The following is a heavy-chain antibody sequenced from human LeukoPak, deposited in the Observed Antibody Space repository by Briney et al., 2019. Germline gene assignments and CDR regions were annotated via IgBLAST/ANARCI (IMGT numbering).Heavy chain of an antibody. J-gene: IGHJ4*02. CDR1: GGSISSGSYY. CDR3: VAENIVRGVSDY. CDR2: IYTSGIT. D-gene: IGHD3-10*01. Sequence: SETLSLTCTVSGGSISSGSYYWSWIRQPAGKGLEWIGRIYTSGITNLNPSLKSRVTISVDTSKNQFSLKLSSVTAADTAVYYCVAENIVRGVSDYWGQGTLVTVSS. V-gene: IGHV4-61*02.